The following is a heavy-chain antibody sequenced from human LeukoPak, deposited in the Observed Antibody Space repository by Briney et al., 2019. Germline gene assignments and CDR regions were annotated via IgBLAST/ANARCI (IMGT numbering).Heavy chain of an antibody. D-gene: IGHD2-15*01. CDR3: ARRVVAATHPKYYFDY. J-gene: IGHJ4*02. CDR2: IYYSGST. CDR1: GGSISSYY. V-gene: IGHV4-59*08. Sequence: SETLSLTCTVSGGSISSYYWSWIRQPPGKGLEWIGYIYYSGSTNYNPSLKSRVAISVDTSKNQFSLKLSSVTAADTAVYYCARRVVAATHPKYYFDYWGQGTLVTVSS.